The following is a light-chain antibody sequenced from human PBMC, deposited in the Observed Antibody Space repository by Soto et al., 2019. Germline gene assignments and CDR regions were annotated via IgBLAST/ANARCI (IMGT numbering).Light chain of an antibody. CDR3: QQYGSSPLYT. Sequence: EIVLTQSPGTLSLSPGERATLSSRASQSVSSSYLAWYQQKPGQAPRLLIYGASSRATGIPDRFSGSVSGTAFTLTISRLERGDGCVYYCQQYGSSPLYTLGQGTKLQLQ. J-gene: IGKJ2*01. V-gene: IGKV3-20*01. CDR1: QSVSSSY. CDR2: GAS.